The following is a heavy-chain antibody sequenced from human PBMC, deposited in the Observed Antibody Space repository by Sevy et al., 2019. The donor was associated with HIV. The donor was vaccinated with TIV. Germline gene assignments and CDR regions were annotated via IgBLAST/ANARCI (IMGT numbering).Heavy chain of an antibody. J-gene: IGHJ4*02. Sequence: SETLSLTCTVSGGSISSYYWSWIRQPPGKGLEWIGYIYYSGSTNCNPSLKSRVTISVDTSKNQFSLRLSSVTAADTAVYYCARARSGYDLYYFDYWGQGTLVTVSS. V-gene: IGHV4-59*01. CDR3: ARARSGYDLYYFDY. D-gene: IGHD5-12*01. CDR2: IYYSGST. CDR1: GGSISSYY.